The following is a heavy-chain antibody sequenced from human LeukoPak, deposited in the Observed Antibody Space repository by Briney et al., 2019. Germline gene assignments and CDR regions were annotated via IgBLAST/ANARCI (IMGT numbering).Heavy chain of an antibody. CDR1: GFTFSSYA. V-gene: IGHV3-23*01. CDR2: ISGSGGST. J-gene: IGHJ6*03. CDR3: AKGIGSSSWSYYYYYYMDV. D-gene: IGHD6-13*01. Sequence: GGSLRLSCAASGFTFSSYAMSWVRQAPGKGLEWVSAISGSGGSTYYADSVKGRFTISRDNSRNTLYLQMNSLRAEDTAVYYCAKGIGSSSWSYYYYYYMDVWGKGTTVTVSS.